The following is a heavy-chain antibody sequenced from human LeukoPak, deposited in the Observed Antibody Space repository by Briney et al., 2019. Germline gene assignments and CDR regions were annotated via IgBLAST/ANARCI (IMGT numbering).Heavy chain of an antibody. J-gene: IGHJ4*02. Sequence: SETMSLTCTVAGGSISSSSYYWGWLRQPPGKGLEWIGRIYYSGSTYYNPSLKSRVTISVDTSKNQSSLKLTSETAADTAVYYCARVYYDILGTYYFDYWGQGTLVTVSS. CDR2: IYYSGST. D-gene: IGHD3-9*01. CDR3: ARVYYDILGTYYFDY. V-gene: IGHV4-39*07. CDR1: GGSISSSSYY.